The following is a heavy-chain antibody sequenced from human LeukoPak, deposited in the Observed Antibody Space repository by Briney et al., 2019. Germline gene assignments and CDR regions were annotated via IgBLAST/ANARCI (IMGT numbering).Heavy chain of an antibody. D-gene: IGHD6-13*01. J-gene: IGHJ3*02. Sequence: ASVKVSCKASGYTFTSYDINWVRQATGQGLEWMGWMNPNNGNTGYAQKFQGRVTMTRNTSISTAYMELSSLRSEDTAVYYCARGRNKQLARWGDAFDIWGQGTMVTVSS. V-gene: IGHV1-8*01. CDR3: ARGRNKQLARWGDAFDI. CDR1: GYTFTSYD. CDR2: MNPNNGNT.